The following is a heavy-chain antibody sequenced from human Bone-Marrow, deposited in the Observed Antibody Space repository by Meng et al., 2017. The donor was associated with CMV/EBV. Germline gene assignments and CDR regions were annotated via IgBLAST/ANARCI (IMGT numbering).Heavy chain of an antibody. V-gene: IGHV3-48*04. CDR2: IKRGGDVK. CDR1: GFTFSSHS. Sequence: GESLKLSCAASGFTFSSHSMNWVRQAPGRGLEWVSYIKRGGDVKYYADSVKGRFTISRDNAKNSLYLQMNSLRAEDTAVYYCARGSSSWYALDYWGQGTLVTVSS. J-gene: IGHJ4*02. CDR3: ARGSSSWYALDY. D-gene: IGHD6-13*01.